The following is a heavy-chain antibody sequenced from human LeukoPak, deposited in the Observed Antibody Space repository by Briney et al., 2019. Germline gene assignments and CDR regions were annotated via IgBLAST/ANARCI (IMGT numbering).Heavy chain of an antibody. D-gene: IGHD3-10*01. CDR1: GFTFSSYW. Sequence: PGGSLRLSCAASGFTFSSYWMSWVRQAPGKGLEWVANIKQDGSEKYYVDSVKGRFTISRDNAKNSLYLQMNSLRAEDTAVYYCARDVLGYYDAFDIWGQGTMVTVSS. J-gene: IGHJ3*02. CDR3: ARDVLGYYDAFDI. V-gene: IGHV3-7*01. CDR2: IKQDGSEK.